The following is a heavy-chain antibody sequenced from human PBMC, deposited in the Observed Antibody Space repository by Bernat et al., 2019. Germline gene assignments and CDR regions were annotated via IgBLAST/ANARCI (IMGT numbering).Heavy chain of an antibody. CDR2: RSSSSSYI. V-gene: IGHV3-21*01. Sequence: EGKRGEEGGGGGKRGGSLRRGGEDAGGTGRRDSMNWVRQAPGKGREGGGGRSSSSSYIYYAEEAKGRFTITRDNAKKSQYLQMNSLRAEDTAVYYCAGGEDSSGRYAGYWGQGTLVTVSS. CDR3: AGGEDSSGRYAGY. D-gene: IGHD6-19*01. CDR1: GGTGRRDS. J-gene: IGHJ4*02.